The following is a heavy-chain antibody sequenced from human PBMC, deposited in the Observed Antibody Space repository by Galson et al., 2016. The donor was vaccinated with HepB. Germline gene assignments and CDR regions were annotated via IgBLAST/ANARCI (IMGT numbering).Heavy chain of an antibody. Sequence: SLRLSCATSGFTFSACAMTWVRQAPGKGLEWVSGISHTSDVTNYADSVKGRFTISRDNSKNTLYLQMSSLRAEDTAGYYCAKRGPIYSDYALDYWGQGSLVTVSS. V-gene: IGHV3-23*01. CDR1: GFTFSACA. D-gene: IGHD4-11*01. CDR2: ISHTSDVT. CDR3: AKRGPIYSDYALDY. J-gene: IGHJ4*02.